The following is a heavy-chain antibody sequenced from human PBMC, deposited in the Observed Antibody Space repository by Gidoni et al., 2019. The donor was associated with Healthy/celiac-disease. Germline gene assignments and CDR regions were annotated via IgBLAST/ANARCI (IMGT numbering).Heavy chain of an antibody. CDR3: ARALGGDGYKGTNCDY. V-gene: IGHV1-46*01. J-gene: IGHJ4*02. Sequence: QVQLVQSGAEVKKPEASVKVSCKASGYTFPSYSMHWVRQAPGQGIEWMGIINPSGGSTSYAQEFQGRVTMTRDTSTSTVYMELISLRAEDTAVYYCARALGGDGYKGTNCDYWGQGTLVTVSA. CDR2: INPSGGST. CDR1: GYTFPSYS. D-gene: IGHD1-1*01.